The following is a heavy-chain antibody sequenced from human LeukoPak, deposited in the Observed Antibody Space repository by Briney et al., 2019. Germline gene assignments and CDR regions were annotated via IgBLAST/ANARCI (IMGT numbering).Heavy chain of an antibody. CDR2: ISYDGSNK. CDR1: GFTFSSYG. CDR3: AKDGTPSRILTGSLLPAFDY. D-gene: IGHD3-9*01. Sequence: GGSLRLSCAASGFTFSSYGMHWVRQAPGKGLEWVAVISYDGSNKYYADSVKGRFTISRDNSKNTLYLQMNSLRAEDTAVYYGAKDGTPSRILTGSLLPAFDYWGQGTLVTVSS. J-gene: IGHJ4*02. V-gene: IGHV3-30*18.